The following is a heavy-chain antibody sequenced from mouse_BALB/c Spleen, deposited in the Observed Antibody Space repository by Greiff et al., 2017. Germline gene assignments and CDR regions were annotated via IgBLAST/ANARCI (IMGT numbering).Heavy chain of an antibody. D-gene: IGHD4-1*01. Sequence: VQLQQSGAELVRSGASVKLSCTASGFNIKDYYMHWVKQRPEQGLEWIGWIDPENGDTEYAPKFQGKATMTADTSSNTAYLQLSSLTSEDTAVYYCKGTGTNGVFDYWGQGTTLTVSS. CDR3: KGTGTNGVFDY. CDR2: IDPENGDT. CDR1: GFNIKDYY. J-gene: IGHJ2*01. V-gene: IGHV14-4*02.